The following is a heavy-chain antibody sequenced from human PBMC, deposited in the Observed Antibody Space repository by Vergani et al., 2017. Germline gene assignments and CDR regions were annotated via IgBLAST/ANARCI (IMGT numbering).Heavy chain of an antibody. Sequence: EVQLVESGGGLVQPGRSLRLSCSISGFTFGDYAMSWFRQAPGKGLEWVGLIRRKTYGGTTEYAASVKGRFTISRDDSKSIAYLQMNSLRAEDTAVYYCARADYPTLRYFDYWGQGTLVTVSS. V-gene: IGHV3-49*03. D-gene: IGHD3-16*01. CDR3: ARADYPTLRYFDY. CDR2: IRRKTYGGTT. CDR1: GFTFGDYA. J-gene: IGHJ4*02.